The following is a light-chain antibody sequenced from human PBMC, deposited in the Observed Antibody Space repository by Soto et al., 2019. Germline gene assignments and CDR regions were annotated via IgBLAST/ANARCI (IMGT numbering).Light chain of an antibody. V-gene: IGKV1-12*01. Sequence: DIQMTQSPSSVSASVGDRLTITCRASRDISNSLAWYQQTPGKAPKLLLRGASSLHRGVPSRFSGGGAGTEFTLTISSLQPEDFSTYYCQQGSFTLTFGGGTKLEIK. CDR2: GAS. CDR1: RDISNS. J-gene: IGKJ4*01. CDR3: QQGSFTLT.